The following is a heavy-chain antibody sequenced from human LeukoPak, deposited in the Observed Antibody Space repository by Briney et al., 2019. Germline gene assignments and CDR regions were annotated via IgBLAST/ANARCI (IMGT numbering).Heavy chain of an antibody. Sequence: SETLSLTCTVSGGSVSRGGYYWNWIRQHPGKGLEWIGFTSYSEGTYYNPSLMSRITISVDISQNQFSLKMRDVTAADTAVYFCATADWESFYFDSWGQGALVAVSS. J-gene: IGHJ4*02. D-gene: IGHD1-26*01. CDR1: GGSVSRGGYY. CDR2: TSYSEGT. V-gene: IGHV4-31*03. CDR3: ATADWESFYFDS.